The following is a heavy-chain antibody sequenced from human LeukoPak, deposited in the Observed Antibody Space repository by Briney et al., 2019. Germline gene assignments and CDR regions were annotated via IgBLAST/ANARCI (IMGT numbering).Heavy chain of an antibody. CDR3: ARGYGDNSGAFDI. CDR1: GGSISSGDYY. Sequence: SQTLSLTCTVSGGSISSGDYYWSWIRQPPGKGLEWIGYIYYSGSTYYNPSLKSRVTISLDRSKNQFSLKLSSVTAADTAVYFCARGYGDNSGAFDIWGQGTLVTVSS. D-gene: IGHD4-23*01. J-gene: IGHJ3*02. CDR2: IYYSGST. V-gene: IGHV4-30-4*01.